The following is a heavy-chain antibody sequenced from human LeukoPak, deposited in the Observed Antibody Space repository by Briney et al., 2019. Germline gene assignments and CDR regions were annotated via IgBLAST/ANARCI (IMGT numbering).Heavy chain of an antibody. J-gene: IGHJ5*02. V-gene: IGHV1-8*01. CDR3: ARGTRGSKDYAEELDT. D-gene: IGHD4-17*01. Sequence: GASVKVSCKASGYTFTSYDINWVRQATGQGLEWMGWMNPNSGNTGYAQKFQGRVTMTRNTSISTAYMELSSLRADDTAVYYCARGTRGSKDYAEELDTWGQGTLVTVSS. CDR1: GYTFTSYD. CDR2: MNPNSGNT.